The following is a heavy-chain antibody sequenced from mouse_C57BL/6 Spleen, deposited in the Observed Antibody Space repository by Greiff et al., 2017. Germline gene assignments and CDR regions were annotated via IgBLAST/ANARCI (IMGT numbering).Heavy chain of an antibody. CDR3: ASEDYDERAWFAY. CDR2: ILPGSGST. V-gene: IGHV1-9*01. Sequence: QVQLQQSGAELMKPGASVKLSCKATGYTFTGYWIEWVKQRPGHGLEWIGEILPGSGSTNYNEKFKGKATFTADTSSNTAYMQLSSLTTEDSAIYYCASEDYDERAWFAYWGQGTLVTVSA. CDR1: GYTFTGYW. D-gene: IGHD2-4*01. J-gene: IGHJ3*01.